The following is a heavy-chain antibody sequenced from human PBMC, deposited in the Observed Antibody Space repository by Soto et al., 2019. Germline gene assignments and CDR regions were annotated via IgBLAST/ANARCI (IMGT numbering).Heavy chain of an antibody. Sequence: SETLSLTCSVSGGSFKSYYWGWGRQPPGKGLEWIGYIHTSETTNYNPSLKSRVTRSFDTSKCHLSLRLTSVTSADTAVYFCASQGGGHYFVGARPYYTDFWGKGTRVTVSS. D-gene: IGHD2-15*01. V-gene: IGHV4-59*01. CDR3: ASQGGGHYFVGARPYYTDF. J-gene: IGHJ6*03. CDR1: GGSFKSYY. CDR2: IHTSETT.